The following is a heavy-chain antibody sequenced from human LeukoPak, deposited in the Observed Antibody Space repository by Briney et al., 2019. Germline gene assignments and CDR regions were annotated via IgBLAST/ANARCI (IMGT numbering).Heavy chain of an antibody. J-gene: IGHJ4*02. CDR3: SLYSMVQSLDY. D-gene: IGHD4/OR15-4a*01. V-gene: IGHV3-30*02. CDR2: IRYDGSNK. CDR1: GFTFSSYG. Sequence: PGGSLRLSCAASGFTFSSYGMHWVRQAPGKGLEWVAFIRYDGSNKYYADSVKGRFTISRDNSKNTLYLQMNSLRDEDTAVYYCSLYSMVQSLDYWGQGTLVTVSS.